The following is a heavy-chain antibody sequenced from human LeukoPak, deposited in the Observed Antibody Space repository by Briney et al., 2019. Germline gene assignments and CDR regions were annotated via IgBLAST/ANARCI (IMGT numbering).Heavy chain of an antibody. D-gene: IGHD6-25*01. Sequence: SETLSLTCTVSGGSISSYYWSWIRQPPGKGLEWIGYIYYSGSTNYNPSLKSRVTISVDTSKDQFSLKLSSVTAADTAVYYCARDSLAEAGAFDIWGQGTMVTVSS. J-gene: IGHJ3*02. CDR3: ARDSLAEAGAFDI. CDR2: IYYSGST. CDR1: GGSISSYY. V-gene: IGHV4-59*01.